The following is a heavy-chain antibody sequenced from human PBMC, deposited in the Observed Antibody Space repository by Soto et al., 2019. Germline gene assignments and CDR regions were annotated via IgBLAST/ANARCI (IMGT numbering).Heavy chain of an antibody. V-gene: IGHV3-7*01. J-gene: IGHJ5*02. D-gene: IGHD2-2*01. CDR1: GFTVSNYW. CDR2: IQQHGSDK. CDR3: ASEGLIVLVPAAMPPGWFDP. Sequence: PGGSLRLSCAVSGFTVSNYWMSWVRQAPEKRLEWVANIQQHGSDKYYVDSVRGRFTISRDDAKNSLYLQMNSLRAEDTAVYYCASEGLIVLVPAAMPPGWFDPWGQGTLVTVSS.